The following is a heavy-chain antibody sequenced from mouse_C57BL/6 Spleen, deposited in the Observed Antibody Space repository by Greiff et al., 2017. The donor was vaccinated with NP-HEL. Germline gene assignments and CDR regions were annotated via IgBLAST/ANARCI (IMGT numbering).Heavy chain of an antibody. Sequence: VQLQQSGAELVRPGASVKLSCKASGYTFTDYYINWVKQRPGQGLEWIARIYPGSGNTYYNEKFKGKATLTAEKSSSTAYMQLSSLTSEDSAVYCWAREGVTTGYFDVWGTGTTVTVSS. CDR3: AREGVTTGYFDV. CDR1: GYTFTDYY. D-gene: IGHD1-1*01. CDR2: IYPGSGNT. V-gene: IGHV1-76*01. J-gene: IGHJ1*03.